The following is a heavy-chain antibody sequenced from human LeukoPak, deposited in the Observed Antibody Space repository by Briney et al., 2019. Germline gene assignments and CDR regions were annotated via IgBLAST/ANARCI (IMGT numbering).Heavy chain of an antibody. Sequence: PSETLPLTCTVSGGSISSSNYYWGWIRQPPGKGLEWIGSIYYSGSTYYNSSLKSRVTISVDTSKNQFSLKLSSVTAADTAVYYCARLRVRGAYNWFDPWGQGTLVTVSS. CDR1: GGSISSSNYY. V-gene: IGHV4-39*01. J-gene: IGHJ5*02. CDR2: IYYSGST. D-gene: IGHD3-10*01. CDR3: ARLRVRGAYNWFDP.